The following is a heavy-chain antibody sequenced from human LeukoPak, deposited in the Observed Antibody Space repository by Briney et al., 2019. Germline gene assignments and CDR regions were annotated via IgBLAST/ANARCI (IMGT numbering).Heavy chain of an antibody. Sequence: GESLKISCKGSGYRITSYWIGWVRQMPGKGLEWMGVIYPVDSDTRYSPSFQGQVTISADKSISTAYLQWSSLKASDTAMYYCARHPGSEEPLDYWGQGTLVTVSS. CDR1: GYRITSYW. V-gene: IGHV5-51*01. J-gene: IGHJ4*02. CDR2: IYPVDSDT. D-gene: IGHD1-14*01. CDR3: ARHPGSEEPLDY.